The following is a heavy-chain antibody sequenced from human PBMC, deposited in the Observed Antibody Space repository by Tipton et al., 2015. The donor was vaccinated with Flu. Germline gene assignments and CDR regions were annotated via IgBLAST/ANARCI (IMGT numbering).Heavy chain of an antibody. V-gene: IGHV3-30*18. Sequence: SLRLSCAASGFTFNTYGMHWVRQAPGKGLDWVAGISYDGSNECFADSVKGRFTISRDNSKSTLYLQMNSLRLDDTAVYYCAKDPTPFGDLLVGNWFDPWGQGTLVTVSS. CDR1: GFTFNTYG. CDR3: AKDPTPFGDLLVGNWFDP. CDR2: ISYDGSNE. D-gene: IGHD3-10*01. J-gene: IGHJ5*02.